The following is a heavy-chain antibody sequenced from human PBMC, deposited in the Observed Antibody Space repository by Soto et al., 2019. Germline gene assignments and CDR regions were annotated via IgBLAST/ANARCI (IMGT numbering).Heavy chain of an antibody. D-gene: IGHD6-13*01. Sequence: GASVKVSCKASGGTFSSYSISWVRQAPGQGLEWMGGIIPIFGTANYAQKFQGRVTITADESTSTAYMELSSLRSEDTAVYYCARAGGIAAAGLDYWGQGTLVTVSS. CDR3: ARAGGIAAAGLDY. CDR1: GGTFSSYS. J-gene: IGHJ4*02. V-gene: IGHV1-69*13. CDR2: IIPIFGTA.